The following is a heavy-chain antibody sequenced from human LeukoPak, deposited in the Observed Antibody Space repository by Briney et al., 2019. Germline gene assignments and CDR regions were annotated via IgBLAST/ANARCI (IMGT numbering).Heavy chain of an antibody. D-gene: IGHD3-10*01. V-gene: IGHV3-30*18. J-gene: IGHJ4*02. CDR2: ISYDGSNK. CDR1: GFTFSSYG. Sequence: GRSLRLSCAASGFTFSSYGMHWVRQAPGKGLEWVAVISYDGSNKYYADSVKGRFTISRDNSKNTLYLQMNSLRAEDTAVYYCAKTGSGSYYPNFDYWGQGTLVTVSS. CDR3: AKTGSGSYYPNFDY.